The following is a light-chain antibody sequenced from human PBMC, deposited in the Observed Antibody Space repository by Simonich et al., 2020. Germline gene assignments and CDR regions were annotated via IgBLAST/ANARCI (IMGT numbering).Light chain of an antibody. J-gene: IGLJ3*02. Sequence: QSALTQPPSASGSPGQSVTISCTGTSSAVGGYNYVSWYQQHPGKAPKLMIYEVSKRPSGVPDRFSGSKSGNTASLTISGLQAEDEADYYCCSYAGSSTLVFGGGTKLTVL. V-gene: IGLV2-8*01. CDR3: CSYAGSSTLV. CDR2: EVS. CDR1: SSAVGGYNY.